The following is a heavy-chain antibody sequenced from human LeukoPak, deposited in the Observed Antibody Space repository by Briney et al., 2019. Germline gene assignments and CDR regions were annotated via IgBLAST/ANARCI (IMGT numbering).Heavy chain of an antibody. CDR3: AKSSPMTMVRGANDY. CDR1: GFTFSSYA. CDR2: INGSGDST. J-gene: IGHJ4*02. D-gene: IGHD3-10*01. V-gene: IGHV3-23*01. Sequence: PGGSLRLSCAASGFTFSSYAMSWVRQAPGKGLEWVSSINGSGDSTYYADSVKGRFTISRDNSVNTLYLQMNSLRAEDTAVYYCAKSSPMTMVRGANDYWGQGTLVTVSS.